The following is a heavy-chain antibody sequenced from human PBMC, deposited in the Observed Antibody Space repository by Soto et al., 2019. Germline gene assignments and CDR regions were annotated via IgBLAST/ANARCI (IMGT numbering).Heavy chain of an antibody. J-gene: IGHJ4*02. CDR1: GYTFSNYD. CDR3: AKVSRKGSAIDFDY. V-gene: IGHV1-8*01. CDR2: VNPNNGDT. D-gene: IGHD3-10*01. Sequence: QVQLVQSGAELKKPGASVKVSCKASGYTFSNYDMNWVRQATGQGPEWIGWVNPNNGDTGYAQKFQGRDNQTTDISTTPAYMELTSLRSEDTAIYYCAKVSRKGSAIDFDYWGQGTLITVSS.